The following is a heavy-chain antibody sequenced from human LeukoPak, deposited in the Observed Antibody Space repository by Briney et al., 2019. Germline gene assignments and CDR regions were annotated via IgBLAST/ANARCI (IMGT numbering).Heavy chain of an antibody. Sequence: ASVKVSCKASGGTFSSYAISWVRQAPGQGLEWMGGIIPIFGTANYAQKFQGRVTITADESTSTAYMELSSLRSEDTAVYYCARATSSSITIFGVVIKGDNWFDPWGQGTLVTVSS. CDR3: ARATSSSITIFGVVIKGDNWFDP. V-gene: IGHV1-69*13. J-gene: IGHJ5*02. D-gene: IGHD3-3*01. CDR2: IIPIFGTA. CDR1: GGTFSSYA.